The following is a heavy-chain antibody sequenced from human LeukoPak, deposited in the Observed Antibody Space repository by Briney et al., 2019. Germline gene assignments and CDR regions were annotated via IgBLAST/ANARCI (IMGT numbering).Heavy chain of an antibody. D-gene: IGHD3-10*01. CDR3: ARQTRDGSGSRGYSFDF. CDR2: IYPGDSHT. CDR1: GSIFTNSW. Sequence: PGASLQICCKSAGSIFTNSWIGGGRQQPGKGEEGRGFIYPGDSHTRYDPTFQGQVTISADKSPSTAYLHWSSLKASDTAMYYCARQTRDGSGSRGYSFDFWGQGALLTVSS. J-gene: IGHJ4*02. V-gene: IGHV5-51*01.